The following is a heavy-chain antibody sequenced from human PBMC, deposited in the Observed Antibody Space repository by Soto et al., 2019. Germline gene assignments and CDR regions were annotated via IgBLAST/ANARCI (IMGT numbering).Heavy chain of an antibody. CDR1: GYTFTSYD. J-gene: IGHJ6*03. Sequence: GASVKVSCKTSGYTFTSYDINRVRQAPGQGPEWMGWMNPNSGNTGYAQKFQGRVTMTRNTSISTAYMELSSLRSEDTAVYYCARGPGYGDYGADYYYYYMDVWGKGTTVTVSS. CDR3: ARGPGYGDYGADYYYYYMDV. D-gene: IGHD4-17*01. V-gene: IGHV1-8*01. CDR2: MNPNSGNT.